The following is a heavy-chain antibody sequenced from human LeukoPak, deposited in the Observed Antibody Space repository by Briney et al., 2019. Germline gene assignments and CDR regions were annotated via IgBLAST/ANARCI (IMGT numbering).Heavy chain of an antibody. V-gene: IGHV4-59*01. CDR1: GGSISSYC. D-gene: IGHD3-10*01. J-gene: IGHJ4*02. Sequence: SETLSLTCTVAGGSISSYCWSWIRQPPGKGLEWIGYIYYSGSTNYNPSLKSRVTISVDTSKNQFSLKLSSVTAADTAVYYCARSQGVYWGQGTMVTVSS. CDR2: IYYSGST. CDR3: ARSQGVY.